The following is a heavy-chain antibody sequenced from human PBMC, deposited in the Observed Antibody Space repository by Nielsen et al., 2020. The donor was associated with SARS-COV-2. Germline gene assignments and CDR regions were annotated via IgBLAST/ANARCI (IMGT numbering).Heavy chain of an antibody. J-gene: IGHJ4*02. CDR1: GGSISSSSYY. CDR3: ARQMGAVVMVVAATRRPGHFDD. Sequence: SETLSLTCTVSGGSISSSSYYWGWLRQPPGKGLEWIGSIHYSGSTYYNPSLKSRVTISVDTSKNQFSLKLSSLTAADTAVYYCARQMGAVVMVVAATRRPGHFDDWGQGTLVTVSS. CDR2: IHYSGST. D-gene: IGHD2-15*01. V-gene: IGHV4-39*01.